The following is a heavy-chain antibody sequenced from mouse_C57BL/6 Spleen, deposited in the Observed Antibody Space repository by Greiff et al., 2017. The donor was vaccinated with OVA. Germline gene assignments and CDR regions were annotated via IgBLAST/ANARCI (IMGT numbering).Heavy chain of an antibody. CDR2: INPGSGGT. CDR3: GKEYFDV. CDR1: GYAFTNYL. J-gene: IGHJ1*03. V-gene: IGHV1-54*01. Sequence: EQLQQSGAELVRPGTSVKVSCKASGYAFTNYLIEWVKQRPGQGLEWIGVINPGSGGTNYNEKFKGKATLTADKSSSTAYMQLSSLTSEDSAVYFCGKEYFDVWGTGTTVTVSS.